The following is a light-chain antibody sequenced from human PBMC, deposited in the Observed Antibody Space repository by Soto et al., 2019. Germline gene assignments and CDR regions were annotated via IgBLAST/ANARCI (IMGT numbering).Light chain of an antibody. V-gene: IGLV2-14*01. CDR2: EVS. J-gene: IGLJ2*01. CDR3: CSYTSSTTLV. CDR1: TSDVGAYDY. Sequence: QSALTQPASVSGSPRQSITISCTGTTSDVGAYDYVSWYQQHPGKAPNLMIYEVSNRPSGVSTRFSGSKSGITASLTISGLQAEDEADYYCCSYTSSTTLVFGGGTKLTVL.